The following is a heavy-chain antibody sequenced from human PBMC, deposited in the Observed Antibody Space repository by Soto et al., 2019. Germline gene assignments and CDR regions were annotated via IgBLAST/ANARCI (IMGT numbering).Heavy chain of an antibody. CDR1: GASITSGNYY. CDR3: ARRYSSAFDI. CDR2: SSYTGNT. D-gene: IGHD6-13*01. V-gene: IGHV4-39*01. Sequence: SETLSLTYTVSGASITSGNYYWSWIRQPPGKGLQWIGSSSYTGNTYFNPSLRSRVTISFDTSKNQFSLRLSSVTAADTAVYYCARRYSSAFDIWGQGTMVT. J-gene: IGHJ3*02.